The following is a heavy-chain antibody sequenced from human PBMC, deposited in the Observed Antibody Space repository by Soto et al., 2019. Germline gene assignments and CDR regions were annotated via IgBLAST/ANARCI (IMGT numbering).Heavy chain of an antibody. Sequence: QVQLVQSGAEVKKPGASVKVSCKTSGYTFTSYDIHWVRQAPGQRLEWMVWINAGNGNTKYSQKFQARVTITRDTYANTAYMEVSSLRSEDTAVYYCAREGYYGSGSYYKYYYYYMDVWGRGTTVTVSS. D-gene: IGHD3-10*01. CDR3: AREGYYGSGSYYKYYYYYMDV. CDR2: INAGNGNT. V-gene: IGHV1-3*01. CDR1: GYTFTSYD. J-gene: IGHJ6*03.